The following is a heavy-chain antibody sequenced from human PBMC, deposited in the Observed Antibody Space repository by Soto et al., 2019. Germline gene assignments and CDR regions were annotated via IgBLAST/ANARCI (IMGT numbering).Heavy chain of an antibody. J-gene: IGHJ6*02. D-gene: IGHD5-12*01. CDR1: GGTFSSYA. V-gene: IGHV1-69*12. CDR2: IIPIFGTA. CDR3: ASPPIGATIVTYYYGMDV. Sequence: QVQLVQSGAEVKKPGSSVKVSCKASGGTFSSYAISWVRQAPGQGLEWMGGIIPIFGTADYAQKFQGRVTITADESTSTDYLELSSLRSEDTAVYYCASPPIGATIVTYYYGMDVWGQGTTVTVSS.